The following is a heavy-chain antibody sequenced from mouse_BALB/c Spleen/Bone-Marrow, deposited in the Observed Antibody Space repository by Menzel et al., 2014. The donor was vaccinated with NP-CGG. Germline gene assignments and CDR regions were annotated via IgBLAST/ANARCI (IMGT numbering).Heavy chain of an antibody. D-gene: IGHD1-1*01. CDR1: GYTFTGYW. V-gene: IGHV1S81*02. J-gene: IGHJ4*01. Sequence: VQLQQSGAELVKPGASVKLSCKASGYTFTGYWMHWVKQRPGQGLEWIGEISPSNGRTNYNEKFKSMATLTVDKSSSTAYMQLSSLTAEDAEVFDCARLIYGSSYMVDCWGQGTPVPVSS. CDR2: ISPSNGRT. CDR3: ARLIYGSSYMVDC.